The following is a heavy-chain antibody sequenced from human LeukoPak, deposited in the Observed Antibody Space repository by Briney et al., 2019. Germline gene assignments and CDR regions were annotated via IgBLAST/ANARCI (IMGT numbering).Heavy chain of an antibody. V-gene: IGHV3-74*01. J-gene: IGHJ4*02. D-gene: IGHD6-6*01. CDR3: ARVPPSYSSSYPDY. Sequence: GGSLRLSCAASGFTFSSYWMHWVRQAPGKGLVWVSRINSDGSSTSYADSVKGRFTISRDNAKNTLYLQMNSLRSDDTAVYYCARVPPSYSSSYPDYWGQGTLVTVSS. CDR2: INSDGSST. CDR1: GFTFSSYW.